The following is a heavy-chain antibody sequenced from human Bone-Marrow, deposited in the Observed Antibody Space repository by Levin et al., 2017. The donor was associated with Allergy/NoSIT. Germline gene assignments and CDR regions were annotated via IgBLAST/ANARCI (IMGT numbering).Heavy chain of an antibody. CDR1: GGSISSYY. J-gene: IGHJ5*02. Sequence: SETLSLTCTVSGGSISSYYWSWIRQPPGKGLEWIGYIYYSGSTNYNPSLKSRVTMSVDTSKNQFSLKLSSVAAADTAVYYCARDIVVVTAALGFDPWGQGTLVTVSS. CDR2: IYYSGST. V-gene: IGHV4-59*01. D-gene: IGHD2-2*01. CDR3: ARDIVVVTAALGFDP.